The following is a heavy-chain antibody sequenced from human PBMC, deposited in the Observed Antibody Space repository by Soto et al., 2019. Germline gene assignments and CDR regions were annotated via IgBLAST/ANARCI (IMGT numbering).Heavy chain of an antibody. V-gene: IGHV1-3*01. CDR2: INAGNGNT. Sequence: EASVKVSCKASGYTFTCYAMYWVRQAPGQRLEWMGWINAGNGNTKYSQKFQGRVTITRDTSASTAYMELSSLRSEDTAVYYCARDPSYYGMDVWGQGTTVTVSS. J-gene: IGHJ6*02. CDR3: ARDPSYYGMDV. CDR1: GYTFTCYA.